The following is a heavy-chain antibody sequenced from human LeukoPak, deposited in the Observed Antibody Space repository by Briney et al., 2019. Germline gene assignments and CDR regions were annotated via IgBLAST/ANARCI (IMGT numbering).Heavy chain of an antibody. V-gene: IGHV4-61*02. CDR1: GASISSGNDY. CDR2: VYTGGST. CDR3: ARGEDFERYYLAY. J-gene: IGHJ4*02. D-gene: IGHD3-9*01. Sequence: PSETLSLTCTVSGASISSGNDYWSWIRQPAGKGLEWIGRVYTGGSTNYSPSLKSRVTLSVDTSKNQFSLKLTSVTAADTAVYFCARGEDFERYYLAYWGQGTLVTVSS.